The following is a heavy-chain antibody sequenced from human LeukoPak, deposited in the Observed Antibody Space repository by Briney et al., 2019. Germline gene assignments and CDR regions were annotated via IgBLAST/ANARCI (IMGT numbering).Heavy chain of an antibody. D-gene: IGHD2-2*01. CDR2: ISSSSGYI. J-gene: IGHJ4*02. CDR1: GFTFSSYT. CDR3: ARARDCSSTSCYAFDY. V-gene: IGHV3-21*01. Sequence: GGSLRLSCAASGFTFSSYTTNWVRQAPGKELEWVSSISSSSGYIYYADSVKGRFTISRDNAKNSLYLQMNSLRAEDTAVYYCARARDCSSTSCYAFDYWGQGTLVTVSS.